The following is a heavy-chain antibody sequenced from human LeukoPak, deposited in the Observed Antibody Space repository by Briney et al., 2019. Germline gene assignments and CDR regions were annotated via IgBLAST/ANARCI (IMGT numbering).Heavy chain of an antibody. D-gene: IGHD2-15*01. CDR3: ARDAPQNCSGGTCFPF. V-gene: IGHV1-2*02. J-gene: IGHJ4*02. CDR1: GYTFSDNY. CDR2: INPNSGVT. Sequence: GASVKVSCKASGYTFSDNYIHWVRQAPGQGLEWMGWINPNSGVTKYALKFQGRVTMTRDTSISTAYMELSGLTSDDTALYYCARDAPQNCSGGTCFPFWGQGTLVTVSS.